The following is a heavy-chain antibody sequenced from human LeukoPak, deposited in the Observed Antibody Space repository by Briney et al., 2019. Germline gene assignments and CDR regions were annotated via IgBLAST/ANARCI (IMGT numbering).Heavy chain of an antibody. V-gene: IGHV3-48*01. CDR2: ISSSGSDI. CDR3: ARDISA. J-gene: IGHJ4*02. Sequence: PGGSLRLSCAGSGFTFSGYSMNWVRQAPGKGLEWVSFISSSGSDIYYADSVKGRFTISRDNAKNSLYLQMNSLRAEDTAVYYCARDISAWGQGTLVTVSP. CDR1: GFTFSGYS.